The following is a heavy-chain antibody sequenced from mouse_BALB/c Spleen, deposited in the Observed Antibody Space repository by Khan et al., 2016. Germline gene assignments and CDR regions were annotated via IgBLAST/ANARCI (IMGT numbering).Heavy chain of an antibody. J-gene: IGHJ4*01. D-gene: IGHD6-1*01. CDR2: IDPANGNT. CDR3: TRSWGICRYAIHY. V-gene: IGHV14-3*02. CDR1: GFNIKDTY. Sequence: VQLQQPGAELVKPGASVKLSCTASGFNIKDTYMHWVKQRPEQGLEWIGRIDPANGNTKYDPKFQGKATITADTSSNTAYLQLSSLTSEDTAFYYWTRSWGICRYAIHYWGQRTSVTVS.